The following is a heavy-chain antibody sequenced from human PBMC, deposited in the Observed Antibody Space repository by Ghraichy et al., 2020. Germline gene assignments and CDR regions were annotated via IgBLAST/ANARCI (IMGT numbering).Heavy chain of an antibody. CDR2: IYYSGST. V-gene: IGHV4-59*08. J-gene: IGHJ6*02. CDR1: GGSISSYY. Sequence: SETLSLTCTVSGGSISSYYWSWIRQPPGKGLEWIGYIYYSGSTNYNPSLKSRVTISVDTSKNQFSLKLSSVTAADTAVYYCARLEGRLSLRNYYGMDVWGQGTTFTVSS. D-gene: IGHD1-14*01. CDR3: ARLEGRLSLRNYYGMDV.